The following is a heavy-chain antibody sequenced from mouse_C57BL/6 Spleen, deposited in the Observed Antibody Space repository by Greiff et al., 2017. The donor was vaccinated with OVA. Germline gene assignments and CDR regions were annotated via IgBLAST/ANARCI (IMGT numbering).Heavy chain of an antibody. CDR2: IDPNSGGN. Sequence: QVQLQQPGAELVKPGASVKLSCKASGYTFTSYWMHWVKQRPGRGLEWIGRIDPNSGGNKYNEKFQSKATLTVDKPSSTAYMQLSSLASEESAVYYCARNARAMDYWGQGTSVTVSS. V-gene: IGHV1-72*01. J-gene: IGHJ4*01. CDR3: ARNARAMDY. CDR1: GYTFTSYW.